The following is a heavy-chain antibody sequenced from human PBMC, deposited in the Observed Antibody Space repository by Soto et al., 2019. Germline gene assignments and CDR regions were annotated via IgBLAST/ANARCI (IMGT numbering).Heavy chain of an antibody. J-gene: IGHJ5*02. CDR3: ARAYYYDFWSGYYLGWFDP. CDR1: GGTFSSYA. CDR2: IIPIFGTA. V-gene: IGHV1-69*13. D-gene: IGHD3-3*01. Sequence: ASVKVSCKASGGTFSSYAISWVRQAPGQGLEWMGGIIPIFGTANYAQKFQGRVTITADESTSTAYMELSSLRSEDTAVYYCARAYYYDFWSGYYLGWFDPWGQGTLVTVYS.